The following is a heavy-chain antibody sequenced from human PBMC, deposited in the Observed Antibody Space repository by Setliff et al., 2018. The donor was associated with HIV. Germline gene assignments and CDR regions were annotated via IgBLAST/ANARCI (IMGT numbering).Heavy chain of an antibody. CDR3: ARFWNSGSYRDAFDI. CDR1: GYRFSSNW. Sequence: GESLKISCKASGYRFSSNWIGWVRQMPGKGLEWMGIIFPYDSDTTYSPSFQGQVIISADKSISTAYPQWSSLKASDSAMYYCARFWNSGSYRDAFDIWGQGTMVTVSS. CDR2: IFPYDSDT. V-gene: IGHV5-51*01. D-gene: IGHD1-26*01. J-gene: IGHJ3*02.